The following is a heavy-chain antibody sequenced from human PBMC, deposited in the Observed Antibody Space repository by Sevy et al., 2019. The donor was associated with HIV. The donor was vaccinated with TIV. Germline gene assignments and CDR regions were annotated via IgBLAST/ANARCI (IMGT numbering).Heavy chain of an antibody. Sequence: SETQSLTCAVSGGSITSTDFSCSWIRQAPGRGLEWIGFIHHAGNTYYNPSFQSRVTISVDRLRNEFSLKLSSVTAADTAVYYCARALRGGTLAFDIWGQGTMVTVSS. CDR1: GGSITSTDFS. D-gene: IGHD2-15*01. CDR2: IHHAGNT. J-gene: IGHJ3*02. V-gene: IGHV4-30-2*01. CDR3: ARALRGGTLAFDI.